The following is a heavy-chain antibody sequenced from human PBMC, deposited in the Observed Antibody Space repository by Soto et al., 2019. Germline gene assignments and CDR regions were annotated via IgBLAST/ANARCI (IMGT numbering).Heavy chain of an antibody. CDR1: GFTFSSYA. D-gene: IGHD4-17*01. CDR3: AKGGGSLEDYGDYNPDY. V-gene: IGHV3-23*01. CDR2: ISGSGGST. J-gene: IGHJ4*02. Sequence: EVQLLESGGGLVQPGGSLRLSCAASGFTFSSYAMSWVRQAPGKGLEWVSAISGSGGSTYYADSVKGRFTISRDNSKNTLYLQMNSLRAEDTAVYYCAKGGGSLEDYGDYNPDYWGQGTLVTVSS.